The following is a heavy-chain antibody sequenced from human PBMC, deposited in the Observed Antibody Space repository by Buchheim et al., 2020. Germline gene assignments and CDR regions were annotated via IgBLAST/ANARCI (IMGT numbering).Heavy chain of an antibody. D-gene: IGHD3-10*01. J-gene: IGHJ4*02. CDR3: AKVGADGCPY. V-gene: IGHV3-30*18. Sequence: QVQLVESGGGVVQPGRSLRLSCAASGFTFSNYGMHWVRQAPGKGLEWVAVILFDGSYQYYADSVKGRFTISRDNSKNTLYLQMNSLRPEDTAVYYCAKVGADGCPYWGQGTL. CDR2: ILFDGSYQ. CDR1: GFTFSNYG.